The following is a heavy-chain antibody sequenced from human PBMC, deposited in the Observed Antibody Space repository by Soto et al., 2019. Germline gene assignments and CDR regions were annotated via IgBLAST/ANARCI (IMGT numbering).Heavy chain of an antibody. Sequence: SQTLSLTCVISGDSVSSNSAAWNWIRQSPSRGLEWLGRTYYRSKWYNDYAVSVKSRITINPDTSKNQFSLQLNSVTPEDTAVYYCARDLNLRGYYYYYMDVWGKGTTVTVSS. D-gene: IGHD4-17*01. CDR3: ARDLNLRGYYYYYMDV. V-gene: IGHV6-1*01. CDR1: GDSVSSNSAA. J-gene: IGHJ6*03. CDR2: TYYRSKWYN.